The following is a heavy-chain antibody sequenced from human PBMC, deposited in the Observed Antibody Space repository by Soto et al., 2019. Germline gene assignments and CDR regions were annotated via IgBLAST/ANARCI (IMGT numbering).Heavy chain of an antibody. V-gene: IGHV1-69*13. Sequence: ASVKVSCKASGGTFSSYAISWVRQAPGQGLEWMGGIIPIFGTANYAQKFQGRVTITADESTSTAYMELSSLRSEDTSVFYCAGRYDDYLTSYQPLGYYYYGMDVWGQGTTVTVSS. D-gene: IGHD3-9*01. J-gene: IGHJ6*02. CDR1: GGTFSSYA. CDR2: IIPIFGTA. CDR3: AGRYDDYLTSYQPLGYYYYGMDV.